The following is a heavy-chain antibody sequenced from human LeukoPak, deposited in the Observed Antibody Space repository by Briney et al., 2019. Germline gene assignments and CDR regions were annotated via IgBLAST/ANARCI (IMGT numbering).Heavy chain of an antibody. D-gene: IGHD3-16*01. CDR2: IYTSRST. CDR3: ASLRRSSYDYAARYFDS. V-gene: IGHV4-4*07. Sequence: SETLSLTCTVSGGSISSYYWSWIRQPAGKGLEWIGRIYTSRSTNYNPSLKSRVTMSVDTSKNQFSLKLSSVTAADTSVYYCASLRRSSYDYAARYFDSWGQGTLVTVSS. CDR1: GGSISSYY. J-gene: IGHJ4*02.